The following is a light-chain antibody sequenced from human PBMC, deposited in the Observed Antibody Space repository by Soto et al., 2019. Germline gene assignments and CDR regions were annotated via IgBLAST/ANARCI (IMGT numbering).Light chain of an antibody. CDR3: QHYNNWPPLT. J-gene: IGKJ4*01. CDR1: ESVSNSY. CDR2: GAS. Sequence: EIVLTQSPGTLSLSPGERAALSCRASESVSNSYLAWYQQKPGQAPRLLIHGASNRATGIPDRFSGSGSGTDFTLTISRLEPEDFAVYYCQHYNNWPPLTFGGGTKVEIK. V-gene: IGKV3-20*01.